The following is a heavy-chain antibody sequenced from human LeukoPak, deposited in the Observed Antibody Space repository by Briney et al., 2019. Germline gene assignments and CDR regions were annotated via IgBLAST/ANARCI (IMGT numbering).Heavy chain of an antibody. D-gene: IGHD5-24*01. CDR2: IYTSGST. Sequence: SETLSLTCTVSGGSISSGSYYWSWIRQPAGKGLEWIGRIYTSGSTNYNPSLKSRVTISVDTSKNQFSLKLSSVTAADTAVYYCASVEMATRSFDYWGQGTLVTVSS. CDR1: GGSISSGSYY. J-gene: IGHJ4*02. V-gene: IGHV4-61*02. CDR3: ASVEMATRSFDY.